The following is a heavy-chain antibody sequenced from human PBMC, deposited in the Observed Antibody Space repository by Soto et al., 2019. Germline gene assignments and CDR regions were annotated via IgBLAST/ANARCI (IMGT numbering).Heavy chain of an antibody. CDR1: GFTFSSIY. Sequence: GGSLRLSSAASGFTFSSIYMHWVRQAPGKGLVWVSRIKTDGSSTTYADSVKGRFTISRDNAQNTLYLQMNSLRAEDTAVYYCARDGLYYYDSSGSGDAFDIWGQGTMVTVSS. V-gene: IGHV3-74*01. CDR2: IKTDGSST. J-gene: IGHJ3*02. D-gene: IGHD3-22*01. CDR3: ARDGLYYYDSSGSGDAFDI.